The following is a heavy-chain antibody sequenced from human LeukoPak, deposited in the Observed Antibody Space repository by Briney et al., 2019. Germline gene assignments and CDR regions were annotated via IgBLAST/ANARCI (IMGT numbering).Heavy chain of an antibody. J-gene: IGHJ4*02. D-gene: IGHD3-10*01. CDR2: IYYSGST. CDR3: ARHTYYGSGSYYLFDY. V-gene: IGHV4-59*08. Sequence: SETLSLTCTVSGGSISSYYWSWIRQPPGRGLEWNGYIYYSGSTNYNPSLKSRVTISVDTSKNQFSLKLSSVTAADTAVYYCARHTYYGSGSYYLFDYWGQGTLVTVSS. CDR1: GGSISSYY.